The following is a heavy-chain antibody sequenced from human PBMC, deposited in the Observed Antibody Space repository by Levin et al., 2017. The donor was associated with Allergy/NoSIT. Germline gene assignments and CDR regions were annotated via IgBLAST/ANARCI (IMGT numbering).Heavy chain of an antibody. CDR2: ISATGGGT. Sequence: GGSLRLSCAASGFSFGGYAMSWVRQAPGKGLEWVSSISATGGGTFYADSVKGRFTISRDNSNNSLSLQMSSLRAEDSALYYCAKDRSYLYDFWNGRDFGSWDQGSLVTVSS. J-gene: IGHJ4*02. CDR1: GFSFGGYA. V-gene: IGHV3-23*01. CDR3: AKDRSYLYDFWNGRDFGS. D-gene: IGHD3-3*01.